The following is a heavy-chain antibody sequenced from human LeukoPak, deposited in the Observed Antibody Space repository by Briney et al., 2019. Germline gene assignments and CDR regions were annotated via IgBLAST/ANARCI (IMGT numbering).Heavy chain of an antibody. CDR1: GYTFTGYY. Sequence: ASVTVSFKASGYTFTGYYMHWVRQAPGQGLEWMGWINPNSGGTNYAQKFQGRVTMTRDTSISTAYMELSRLRSDDTAVYYCARAVNGSSFFRVWGQETLVTVSS. V-gene: IGHV1-2*02. D-gene: IGHD6-13*01. CDR2: INPNSGGT. J-gene: IGHJ4*02. CDR3: ARAVNGSSFFRV.